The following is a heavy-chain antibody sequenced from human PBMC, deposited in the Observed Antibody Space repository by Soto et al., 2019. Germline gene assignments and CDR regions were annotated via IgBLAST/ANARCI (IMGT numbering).Heavy chain of an antibody. Sequence: GGSLRLSCAASGFTFSSYGMSWVRQAPGKGLEWVSSISNSGSEIYYADSVKGRFIISRDNSKNTLYLQMNSLRAEDTAVFYCAKLPRQGFDYWGQGTLVTVSS. CDR3: AKLPRQGFDY. CDR1: GFTFSSYG. D-gene: IGHD6-25*01. CDR2: ISNSGSEI. V-gene: IGHV3-23*01. J-gene: IGHJ4*02.